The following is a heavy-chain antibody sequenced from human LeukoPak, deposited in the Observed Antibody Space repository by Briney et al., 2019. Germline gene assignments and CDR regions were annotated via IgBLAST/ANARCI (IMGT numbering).Heavy chain of an antibody. CDR1: GGSISSYY. Sequence: SETLSLTCTVSGGSISSYYWSWIRQPAGKGLEWIGRIYTSGSTNYNPSLKSRVTMSVDTSKNQFSLKLSSVTAADTAVYYCARRPETYYDSTVDYWGQGTLVTVSS. V-gene: IGHV4-4*07. D-gene: IGHD3-22*01. J-gene: IGHJ4*02. CDR3: ARRPETYYDSTVDY. CDR2: IYTSGST.